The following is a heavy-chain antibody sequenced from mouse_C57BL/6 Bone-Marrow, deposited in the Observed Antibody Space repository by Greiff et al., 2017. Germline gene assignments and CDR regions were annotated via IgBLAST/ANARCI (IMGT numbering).Heavy chain of an antibody. Sequence: QVQLQQSGAELMKPGASVKLSCKATGYTFTGYWIEWVKQRPGHGLEWIGEILPGSGSTNYSEKFKGKATFTADTSSNTAYMQLSSLTTEDSAIYYCARKDLTTVVATNYWGQGTTLTVSS. CDR2: ILPGSGST. CDR1: GYTFTGYW. V-gene: IGHV1-9*01. CDR3: ARKDLTTVVATNY. J-gene: IGHJ2*01. D-gene: IGHD1-1*01.